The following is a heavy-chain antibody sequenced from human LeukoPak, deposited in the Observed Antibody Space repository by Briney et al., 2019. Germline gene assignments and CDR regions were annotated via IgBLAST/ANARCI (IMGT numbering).Heavy chain of an antibody. CDR2: MNPNSGNT. CDR3: ARADYYGSGSYYTYYYYYYMDV. J-gene: IGHJ6*03. V-gene: IGHV1-8*03. D-gene: IGHD3-10*01. CDR1: GYTFTSYD. Sequence: ASVKASCTASGYTFTSYDINWVRQATGQGLEWMGWMNPNSGNTGYAQKFQGRVTITRNTSISTAYMELSSLRSEDTAVYYCARADYYGSGSYYTYYYYYYMDVWGKGTTVTVSS.